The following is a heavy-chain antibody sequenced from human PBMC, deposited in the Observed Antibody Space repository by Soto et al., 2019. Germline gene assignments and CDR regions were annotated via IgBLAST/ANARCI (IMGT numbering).Heavy chain of an antibody. D-gene: IGHD4-4*01. CDR1: GFTFSSYW. CDR2: IKQDGSEK. Sequence: GRSLRLSCAASGFTFSSYWMSWVRQAPGRELEWVANIKQDGSEKYYVDTVKGRFTISRDNAKNSLYLQMNSLRAEDTAVYYCARVKGVTTTYYYYYMDVWGKGTTVTSP. CDR3: ARVKGVTTTYYYYYMDV. V-gene: IGHV3-7*02. J-gene: IGHJ6*03.